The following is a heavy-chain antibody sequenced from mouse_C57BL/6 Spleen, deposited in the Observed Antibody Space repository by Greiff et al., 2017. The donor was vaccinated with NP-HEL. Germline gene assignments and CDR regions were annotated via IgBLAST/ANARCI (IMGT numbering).Heavy chain of an antibody. J-gene: IGHJ1*03. CDR2: INPGSGGT. V-gene: IGHV1-54*01. CDR3: ARGAYWAFDV. CDR1: GYAFTNYL. Sequence: VQLQESGAELVRPGTSVKVSCKASGYAFTNYLIEWVKQRPGQGLEWIGVINPGSGGTNYNEKFKGKATLTADKSSSTAYMQLSSLTSEDSAVYFCARGAYWAFDVWGTGTTVTVSS.